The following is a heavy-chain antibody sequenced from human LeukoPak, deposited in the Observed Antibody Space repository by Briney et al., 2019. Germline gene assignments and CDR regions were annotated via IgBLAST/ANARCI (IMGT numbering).Heavy chain of an antibody. CDR1: EFTFNNHD. V-gene: IGHV3-30*18. CDR2: ISCDGRNK. Sequence: TGGPLRLSCAATEFTFNNHDMHWVRQAPAKGLEWVAAISCDGRNKYYADSVKGRFTISRDNSENTLNLQMNSLRTEDTAVFYCAKPRDIDSWAFDVWGQGTMVTVSS. D-gene: IGHD2-15*01. CDR3: AKPRDIDSWAFDV. J-gene: IGHJ3*01.